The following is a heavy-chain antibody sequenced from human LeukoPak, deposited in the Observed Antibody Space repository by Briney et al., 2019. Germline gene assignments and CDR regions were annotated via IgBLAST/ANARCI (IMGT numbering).Heavy chain of an antibody. D-gene: IGHD3-10*01. CDR1: GFLLGDYS. Sequence: SLTLSCIVSGFLLGDYSMNWVRQAPGRGREWVSFTILQDFGPTTPSAGSVKGRFTILRDDSKSNAYLRMNSLKTDDTAVYYCTRTPRGAGDYYDTWGQGTVVTVSS. V-gene: IGHV3-49*04. J-gene: IGHJ3*02. CDR2: TILQDFGPTT. CDR3: TRTPRGAGDYYDT.